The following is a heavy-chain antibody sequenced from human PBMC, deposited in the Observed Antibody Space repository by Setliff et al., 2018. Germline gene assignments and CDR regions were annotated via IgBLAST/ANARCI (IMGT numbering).Heavy chain of an antibody. V-gene: IGHV4-34*01. CDR2: IDHSGST. CDR1: GGSFSGYY. J-gene: IGHJ6*03. D-gene: IGHD2-21*01. CDR3: ARVRRVVIAYYYYMDV. Sequence: SETLSLTCAVYGGSFSGYYWSWIRQPPGKGLEWIGEIDHSGSTNYNPSLKSRVTISVDTSKNQFSLKLSSVTAADTAVYYCARVRRVVIAYYYYMDVWGKGTTGTV.